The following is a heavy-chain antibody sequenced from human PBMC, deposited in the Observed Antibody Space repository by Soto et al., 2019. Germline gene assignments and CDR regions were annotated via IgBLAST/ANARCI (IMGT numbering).Heavy chain of an antibody. Sequence: QVQLQESGPGLVKPSETLSLTCTVSGGSIDSYYWSWIRQPPGKGLEWIGYIYYSGSTNYNPSLKSRVTISVDTSKNQFSLKLNSVTAADTAVYYCARDSRTGFPDYWGQGTLVTVSS. J-gene: IGHJ4*02. CDR2: IYYSGST. CDR1: GGSIDSYY. CDR3: ARDSRTGFPDY. D-gene: IGHD2-8*02. V-gene: IGHV4-59*01.